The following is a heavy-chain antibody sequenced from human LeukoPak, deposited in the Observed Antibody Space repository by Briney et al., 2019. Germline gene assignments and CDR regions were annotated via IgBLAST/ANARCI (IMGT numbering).Heavy chain of an antibody. CDR3: ARFSPGLSAYYFDY. Sequence: SETLSLTCTVSGGSISSSSYYWGWIRQPPGKGLEWIGSIYYSGSTYYNPSLKSRVTISVDTSKNQFSLKLSSVTAADTAVYYCARFSPGLSAYYFDYWGQGTLVTVSS. CDR1: GGSISSSSYY. V-gene: IGHV4-39*07. CDR2: IYYSGST. D-gene: IGHD6-25*01. J-gene: IGHJ4*02.